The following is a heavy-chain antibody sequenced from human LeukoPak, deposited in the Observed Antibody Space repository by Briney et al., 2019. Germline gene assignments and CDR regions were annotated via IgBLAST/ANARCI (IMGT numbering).Heavy chain of an antibody. CDR3: ACSYDFWSGPDY. Sequence: GGSLRLSCAASGFTFSDYYMSWIRQAPGKELEWVSYISSSGSTIYYADSVKGRFTISRDNAKNSLYLQMNSLRAEDTAVYYCACSYDFWSGPDYWGQGTLVTVSS. D-gene: IGHD3-3*01. CDR1: GFTFSDYY. J-gene: IGHJ4*02. CDR2: ISSSGSTI. V-gene: IGHV3-11*01.